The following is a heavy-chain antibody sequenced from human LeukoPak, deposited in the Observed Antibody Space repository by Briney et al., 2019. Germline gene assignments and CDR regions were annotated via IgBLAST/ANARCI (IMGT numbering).Heavy chain of an antibody. Sequence: PGGSLRLSCAASGFTFSSYAMSWVRQAPGKGLEWVSAISDSGGNTYYADSVKGRFTISRDNSKNTLYLQMNSLRAEDTAVYYCARRCSGGSCYSVGAFDIWGQGTMVTVSS. D-gene: IGHD2-15*01. CDR1: GFTFSSYA. CDR3: ARRCSGGSCYSVGAFDI. J-gene: IGHJ3*02. CDR2: ISDSGGNT. V-gene: IGHV3-23*01.